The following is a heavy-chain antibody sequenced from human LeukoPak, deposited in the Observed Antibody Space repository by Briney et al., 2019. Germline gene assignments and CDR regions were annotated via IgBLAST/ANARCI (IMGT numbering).Heavy chain of an antibody. CDR1: GFSFSNYA. V-gene: IGHV3-23*01. D-gene: IGHD3-22*01. CDR3: AKGSYYDSSGSFYFDY. CDR2: ISGSGDNT. J-gene: IGHJ4*02. Sequence: GGSLRLSCVPSGFSFSNYAMSWVRQAPGKGLEWVSGISGSGDNTYYADSVKGRFTISRDNSKNTLYVQVNSLGTEDTAAYYCAKGSYYDSSGSFYFDYWGQGTLVTVSS.